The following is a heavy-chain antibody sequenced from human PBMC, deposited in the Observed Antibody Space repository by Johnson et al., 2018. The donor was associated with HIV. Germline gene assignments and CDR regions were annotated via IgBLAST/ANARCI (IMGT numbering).Heavy chain of an antibody. Sequence: QVQLVESGGGVVQPGRSLRLSCAASGFTFSSYAMHWVRQAPGNGLEWVAVISYDGSNKYYADSVKGRFTISRDNSKNPLSLQMNSLRAEDTAVDYCARGKYYYDSSGYYGPKTNNGAFDSWGQGTMETVSS. D-gene: IGHD3-22*01. V-gene: IGHV3-30*04. CDR1: GFTFSSYA. J-gene: IGHJ3*02. CDR2: ISYDGSNK. CDR3: ARGKYYYDSSGYYGPKTNNGAFDS.